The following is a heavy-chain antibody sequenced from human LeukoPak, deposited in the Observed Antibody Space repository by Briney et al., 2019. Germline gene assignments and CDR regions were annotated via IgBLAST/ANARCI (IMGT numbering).Heavy chain of an antibody. CDR3: AKGVRYLDWWILDY. CDR1: GFTFSSYG. V-gene: IGHV3-23*01. J-gene: IGHJ4*02. D-gene: IGHD3-9*01. CDR2: ISGSDYA. Sequence: PGGSLRLSCAASGFTFSSYGMHWVRQAPGKGLEWVSGISGSDYAYYTDSVKGRFTISRDNSKNTLYLQMNTLRAEDTAVYYCAKGVRYLDWWILDYWGQGTLVPVSS.